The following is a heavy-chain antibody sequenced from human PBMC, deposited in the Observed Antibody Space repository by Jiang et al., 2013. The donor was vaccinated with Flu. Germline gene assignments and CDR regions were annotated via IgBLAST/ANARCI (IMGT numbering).Heavy chain of an antibody. J-gene: IGHJ3*02. D-gene: IGHD1-26*01. Sequence: LEWVGRSRNKANSYSTEYAASVKGRFTISRDDSKNSLFLQMNSLKTEDTAVYYCAADLGRASFDIWGQGTVVTVSS. CDR2: SRNKANSYST. CDR3: AADLGRASFDI. V-gene: IGHV3-72*01.